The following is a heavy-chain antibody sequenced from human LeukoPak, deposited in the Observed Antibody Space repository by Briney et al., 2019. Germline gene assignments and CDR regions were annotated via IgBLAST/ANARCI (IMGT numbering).Heavy chain of an antibody. J-gene: IGHJ4*02. Sequence: GASVKVSCKTTGYNFLNHYIHWVRQAPGQGLEWMGMINPGGGSTSYAQKFQDRFTITRDTSTNTVSMGLSSLRSDDSAIYYCARNLDKSGVEPPFDYGGREPRVTV. V-gene: IGHV1-46*01. CDR3: ARNLDKSGVEPPFDY. D-gene: IGHD1-1*01. CDR1: GYNFLNHY. CDR2: INPGGGST.